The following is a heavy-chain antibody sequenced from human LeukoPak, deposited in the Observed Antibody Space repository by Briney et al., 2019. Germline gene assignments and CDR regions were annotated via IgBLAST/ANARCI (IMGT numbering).Heavy chain of an antibody. CDR1: GYTFTSYD. J-gene: IGHJ6*03. Sequence: ASVKVSCKASGYTFTSYDINWVRQATGQGLEWMGWMNPNGGNTGYAQKFQGRVTMTRNTSISTAYMELSSLRSEDTAVYYCARGIVVVPAAIAGVYYYYMDVWGKGTTVTVSS. D-gene: IGHD2-2*01. V-gene: IGHV1-8*01. CDR2: MNPNGGNT. CDR3: ARGIVVVPAAIAGVYYYYMDV.